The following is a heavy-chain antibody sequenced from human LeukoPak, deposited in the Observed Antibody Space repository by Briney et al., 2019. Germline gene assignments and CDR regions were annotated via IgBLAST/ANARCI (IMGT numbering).Heavy chain of an antibody. CDR3: ARRYCGRAICHFDY. CDR1: GYIFTSYW. D-gene: IGHD2-15*01. J-gene: IGHJ4*02. Sequence: PGESLKISCQGSGYIFTSYWIGWVRQMPGKGLEWMGVIYPSDSDTRYSPSFQGQVTMSADKSVRTAYLQWSSLKASDTAMYYCARRYCGRAICHFDYWGQGTLVTVSS. CDR2: IYPSDSDT. V-gene: IGHV5-51*01.